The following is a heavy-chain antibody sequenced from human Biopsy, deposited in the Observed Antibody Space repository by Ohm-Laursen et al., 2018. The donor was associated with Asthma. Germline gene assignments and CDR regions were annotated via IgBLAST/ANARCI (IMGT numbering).Heavy chain of an antibody. CDR1: GFTFTTYT. Sequence: SPRLSCTASGFTFTTYTMNWVRQAPGKGLEWVSSISTSGYSTYYADSVKGRFTISRDNAKNSLYLQMNSLRAEDTAVYYCAGDSDGNFYYWGQGTLVTVSS. CDR2: ISTSGYST. V-gene: IGHV3-21*01. CDR3: AGDSDGNFYY. J-gene: IGHJ4*02.